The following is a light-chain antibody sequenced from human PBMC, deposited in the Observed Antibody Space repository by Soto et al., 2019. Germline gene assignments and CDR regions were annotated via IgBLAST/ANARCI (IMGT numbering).Light chain of an antibody. V-gene: IGKV3-15*01. CDR3: QQDTDRCSIT. CDR1: QSISSN. Sequence: IVLAPPPAPVFMSQREIATLSCRASQSISSNLAWYQQKPGQAPRLVIYDTSTKATGGPARFSGSGSGTEFTLTNSRLHSEDFGGYYCQQDTDRCSITVGQGRRRGN. J-gene: IGKJ5*01. CDR2: DTS.